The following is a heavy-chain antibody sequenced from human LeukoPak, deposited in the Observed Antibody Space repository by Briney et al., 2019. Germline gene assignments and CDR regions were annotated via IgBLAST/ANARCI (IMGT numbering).Heavy chain of an antibody. Sequence: AGGSLRLSCAASGFTFSSYGMHWVRQAPGKGLEWVAVVSYDGSNKYYADSVKGRFTISRDNSTNTLYLQMNSLRAEDTAVYYCAKDRVLRYFDWLFDLDYWGQGTLVTVSS. CDR2: VSYDGSNK. CDR1: GFTFSSYG. V-gene: IGHV3-30*18. D-gene: IGHD3-9*01. J-gene: IGHJ4*02. CDR3: AKDRVLRYFDWLFDLDY.